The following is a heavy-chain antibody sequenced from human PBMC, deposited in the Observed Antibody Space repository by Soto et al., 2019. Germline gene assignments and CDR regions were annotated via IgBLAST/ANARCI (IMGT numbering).Heavy chain of an antibody. J-gene: IGHJ4*02. CDR1: GFTFGSYW. CDR2: VNRDGTGT. V-gene: IGHV3-74*01. Sequence: EVQLVESGGGLVQPGGSLRLSCGASGFTFGSYWMHWVRQAPGKGLVWVARVNRDGTGTDHVESVKGRFTISRDNAKNTLDLQMSSLRAEDTAVYYWARESGSACGYYFDYWGQGTRVTVSS. CDR3: ARESGSACGYYFDY. D-gene: IGHD5-12*01.